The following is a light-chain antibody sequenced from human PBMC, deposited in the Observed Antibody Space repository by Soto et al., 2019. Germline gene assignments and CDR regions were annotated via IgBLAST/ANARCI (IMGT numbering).Light chain of an antibody. V-gene: IGLV2-14*03. CDR1: SSDVGGYNY. J-gene: IGLJ1*01. Sequence: QSALTQPASVSGSPGQLITISCTGTSSDVGGYNYVSWYQQHPGKAPKLMIYDVSNRPSGVSNRFSGSKSGNTASLTISGLRAEDEADYYCSSYTSSRTYVFGTGTKLTVL. CDR2: DVS. CDR3: SSYTSSRTYV.